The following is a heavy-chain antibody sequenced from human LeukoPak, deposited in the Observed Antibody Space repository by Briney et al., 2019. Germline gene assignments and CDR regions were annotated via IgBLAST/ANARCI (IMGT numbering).Heavy chain of an antibody. J-gene: IGHJ4*02. V-gene: IGHV3-23*01. D-gene: IGHD3-22*01. CDR2: ISGSGGST. Sequence: GGSLRLSCAASGFTFSSYAMSWVRQAPGKGLEWVSAISGSGGSTYYADSVKGRFTISRDNSKNTLYLQMNSLRAEDTAVYYCAKVLPAYYYDSSGYSLPYYFDYWGQGTLVTVSS. CDR1: GFTFSSYA. CDR3: AKVLPAYYYDSSGYSLPYYFDY.